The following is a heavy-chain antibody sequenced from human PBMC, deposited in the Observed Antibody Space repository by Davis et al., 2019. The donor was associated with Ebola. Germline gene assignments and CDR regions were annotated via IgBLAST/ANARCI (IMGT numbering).Heavy chain of an antibody. CDR1: GGSFSGYY. J-gene: IGHJ4*02. D-gene: IGHD6-19*01. CDR3: ARRIAVAGYFDY. CDR2: FNHSGST. V-gene: IGHV4-34*01. Sequence: GSLGLPRAVHGGSFSGYYWSWIRQPPGKGLEWVGEFNHSGSTNYNPSLKSRVTISVDTSKHQFSLQLSSVPAADTAVYYCARRIAVAGYFDYWGQGTLVTVSS.